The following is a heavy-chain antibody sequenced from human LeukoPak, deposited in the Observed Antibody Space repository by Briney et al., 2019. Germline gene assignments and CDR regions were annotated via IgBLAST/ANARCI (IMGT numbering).Heavy chain of an antibody. D-gene: IGHD3-10*01. CDR3: ARESITMVRGRGWFDP. CDR1: GYTFTSYY. J-gene: IGHJ5*02. CDR2: ISAYNGNT. Sequence: ASVKVSCKASGYTFTSYYMHWVRQAPGQGLEWMGWISAYNGNTNYAQKLQGRVTMTTDTSTSTAYMELRSLRSDDTAVYYCARESITMVRGRGWFDPWGQGTPVTVSS. V-gene: IGHV1-18*04.